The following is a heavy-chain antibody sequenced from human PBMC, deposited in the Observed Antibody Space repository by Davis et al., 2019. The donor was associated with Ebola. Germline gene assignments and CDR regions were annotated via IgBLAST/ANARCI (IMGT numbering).Heavy chain of an antibody. CDR2: ISSSSSTI. V-gene: IGHV3-48*02. CDR1: GFTFSSYS. CDR3: ARAGYSQVRGGWFDP. J-gene: IGHJ5*02. D-gene: IGHD5-18*01. Sequence: PGGSLRLSCAASGFTFSSYSMNWVRQAPGKGLEWVSYISSSSSTIYYADSVKGRFTISRDNAKNSLYLQMNSLRDEDTAVYYCARAGYSQVRGGWFDPWGQGTLVTVSS.